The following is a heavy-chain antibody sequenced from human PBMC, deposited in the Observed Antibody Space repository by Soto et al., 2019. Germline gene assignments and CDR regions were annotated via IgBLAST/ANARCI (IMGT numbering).Heavy chain of an antibody. CDR1: GGTFSSYA. J-gene: IGHJ3*02. CDR2: IIPIFGTA. V-gene: IGHV1-69*01. Sequence: QVQLVQSGAEVKKPGSSVKVSCKASGGTFSSYAISWVRQAPGQGLEWMGGIIPIFGTANYAQKFQGRVTITADESTSTTYMELSSLRSEDTAVYYCARDAWHSGYDFQTDAFDIWGQGTMVTVSS. D-gene: IGHD5-12*01. CDR3: ARDAWHSGYDFQTDAFDI.